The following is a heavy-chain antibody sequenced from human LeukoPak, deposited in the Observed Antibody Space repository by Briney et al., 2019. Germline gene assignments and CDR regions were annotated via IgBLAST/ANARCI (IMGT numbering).Heavy chain of an antibody. J-gene: IGHJ4*02. V-gene: IGHV2-5*02. CDR1: GFSLFSSGVG. D-gene: IGHD4-17*01. Sequence: SGPTLVNPTQTLTLTCTFTGFSLFSSGVGVGCIRHPPGRALEWLALVYWDDNKLYSPSPKSRLTITKDASKNQVVLTLTNMDPVDTATYYCAHYGDYRFLYYFDHWGQGAPVTVSS. CDR3: AHYGDYRFLYYFDH. CDR2: VYWDDNK.